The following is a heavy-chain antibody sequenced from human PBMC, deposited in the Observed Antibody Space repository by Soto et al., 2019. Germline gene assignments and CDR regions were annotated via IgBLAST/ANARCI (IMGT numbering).Heavy chain of an antibody. Sequence: SVKVSCKASGGTFSSYAISWVRQAPGQGLEWMGGIIPIFGTANYAQKFQGRVTITADKSTSTAYMELSSLRSEDTAVYYCARAQQWLVWDYFDYCGQGTLVTVSA. CDR1: GGTFSSYA. CDR3: ARAQQWLVWDYFDY. J-gene: IGHJ4*02. V-gene: IGHV1-69*06. D-gene: IGHD6-19*01. CDR2: IIPIFGTA.